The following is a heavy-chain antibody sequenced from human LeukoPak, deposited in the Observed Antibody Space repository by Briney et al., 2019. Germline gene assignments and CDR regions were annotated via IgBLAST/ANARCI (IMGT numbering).Heavy chain of an antibody. CDR1: GGSFSDYY. Sequence: PSETLSLTCAVYGGSFSDYYWSWIRQPPGKGLEWIGEINHSGSTNYNPSLKSRVTISVDTSKNQFSLKLSSVTAADTAVYYCARLRGALDYWGQGTLVTVSS. J-gene: IGHJ4*02. CDR3: ARLRGALDY. V-gene: IGHV4-34*01. CDR2: INHSGST. D-gene: IGHD1-26*01.